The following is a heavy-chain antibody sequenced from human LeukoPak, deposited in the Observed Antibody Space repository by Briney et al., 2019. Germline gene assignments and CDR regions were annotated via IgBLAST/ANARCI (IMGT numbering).Heavy chain of an antibody. CDR1: GFTSSSYG. CDR2: IWYDGSNK. Sequence: GRSLRLSCAASGFTSSSYGMHWVRQAPGKGLEWVAVIWYDGSNKYYADSVKGRFTISRDNSKNTLCLQMNSLRAEDTAVYYCASSEYSYGFIYWGQGTLVTVSS. D-gene: IGHD5-18*01. CDR3: ASSEYSYGFIY. J-gene: IGHJ4*02. V-gene: IGHV3-33*01.